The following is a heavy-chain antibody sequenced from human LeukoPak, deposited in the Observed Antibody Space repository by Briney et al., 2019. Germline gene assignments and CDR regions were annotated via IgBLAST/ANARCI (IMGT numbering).Heavy chain of an antibody. V-gene: IGHV1-2*02. CDR1: GYTFTGYY. CDR3: ARVLDLFGDYSDGRLFDY. CDR2: INPNSGGT. J-gene: IGHJ4*02. Sequence: GASVKVSCKASGYTFTGYYMHWVRQAPGQGLEWMGWINPNSGGTNYAQKFQGRVTMTRDTSISTAYMELSRLRSDDTAVYYCARVLDLFGDYSDGRLFDYWGQGTLVTVSS. D-gene: IGHD4-17*01.